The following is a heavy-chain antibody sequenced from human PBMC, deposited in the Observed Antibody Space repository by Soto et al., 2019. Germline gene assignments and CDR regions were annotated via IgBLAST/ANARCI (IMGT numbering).Heavy chain of an antibody. CDR1: GFTFRTYL. CDR2: MNEDANTK. V-gene: IGHV3-7*01. CDR3: AAYNTSRHAAFDI. Sequence: WGSLRLSCEISGFTFRTYLIIWVRQSPVKGLEWLANMNEDANTKYYVDSVKGRFTILGDSAGNSLFLKMASLRAEDTAVYFCAAYNTSRHAAFDIWGRGTLVTVSS. D-gene: IGHD1-20*01. J-gene: IGHJ3*02.